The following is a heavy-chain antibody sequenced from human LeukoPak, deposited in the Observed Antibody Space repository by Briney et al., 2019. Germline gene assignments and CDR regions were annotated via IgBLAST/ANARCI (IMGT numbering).Heavy chain of an antibody. CDR1: GFTFSSYG. CDR3: VKDDGWVQYAN. D-gene: IGHD5-24*01. J-gene: IGHJ4*02. V-gene: IGHV3-23*01. CDR2: ISGSGGTT. Sequence: GGSLRLSCAASGFTFSSYGMRWVRQAPGKGLEWVSAISGSGGTTYYADSVKGRFIISRDNSKNTVYLQMNSLSAEDAAVYYCVKDDGWVQYANWGQGTLVTVSS.